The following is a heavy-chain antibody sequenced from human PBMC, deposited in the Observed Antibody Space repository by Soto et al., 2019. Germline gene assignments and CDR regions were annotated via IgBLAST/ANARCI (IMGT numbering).Heavy chain of an antibody. D-gene: IGHD6-13*01. CDR1: GGSVSSVSYY. J-gene: IGHJ4*02. Sequence: SETLSLTCTVFGGSVSSVSYYWSWIRQPPGKGLECIGYIYYSGSTNYNPSLKSRVTISVDTSKNQFSLKLSSVTAADTAVYYCSSVSSSWGLVNYLDYCGEGTLVNVSS. CDR3: SSVSSSWGLVNYLDY. CDR2: IYYSGST. V-gene: IGHV4-61*01.